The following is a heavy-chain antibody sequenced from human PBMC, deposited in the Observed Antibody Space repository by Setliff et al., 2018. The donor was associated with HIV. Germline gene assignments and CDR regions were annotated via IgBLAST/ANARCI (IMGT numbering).Heavy chain of an antibody. V-gene: IGHV3-30*04. D-gene: IGHD2-8*01. Sequence: GGSLRLSCAASGFTFNNYAIHWVRQAPGKGLEWVALISYDGTYKYYAESVKGRFTISRDNSRNTLYLQMNSLRTEDTAVYYCAAQGVLWGQGTLVTVS. J-gene: IGHJ1*01. CDR2: ISYDGTYK. CDR1: GFTFNNYA. CDR3: AAQGVL.